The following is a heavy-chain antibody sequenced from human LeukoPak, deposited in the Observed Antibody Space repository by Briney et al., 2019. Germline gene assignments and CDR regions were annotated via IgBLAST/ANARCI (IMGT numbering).Heavy chain of an antibody. J-gene: IGHJ4*02. D-gene: IGHD1-14*01. CDR1: GFTFSSYA. Sequence: GGSLRLSCAASGFTFSSYAMSWVRQAPGKGLEWVSAISGSGGSTYYADSVKGRFTISRDNSKNTLYLQMNSLRAEDAAVYYCAKASVPPDYYFDYWGPGNPGHRLL. CDR2: ISGSGGST. V-gene: IGHV3-23*01. CDR3: AKASVPPDYYFDY.